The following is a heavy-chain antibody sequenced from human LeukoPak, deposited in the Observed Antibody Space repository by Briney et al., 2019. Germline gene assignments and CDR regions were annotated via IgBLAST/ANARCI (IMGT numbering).Heavy chain of an antibody. D-gene: IGHD3-9*01. J-gene: IGHJ6*03. V-gene: IGHV3-7*01. Sequence: GGSLTLSWAAAAFTLSSNCMRCVRQAHGKGRGWVATIKQDGSEKYYIGSVKGRFTISTDNAKKSLYLRMNSLRAEDTAVYYCARDGPKLRYFDWLYPDYYYYMDVWGKGTTVTISS. CDR2: IKQDGSEK. CDR3: ARDGPKLRYFDWLYPDYYYYMDV. CDR1: AFTLSSNC.